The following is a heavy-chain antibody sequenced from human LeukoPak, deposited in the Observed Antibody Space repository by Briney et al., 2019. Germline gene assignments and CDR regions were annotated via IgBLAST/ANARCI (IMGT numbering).Heavy chain of an antibody. V-gene: IGHV3-48*02. CDR3: ARDGGDYYRSALL. CDR1: GFTFITYN. CDR2: IISYSGII. D-gene: IGHD3-10*01. J-gene: IGHJ4*02. Sequence: GGALRLSCSASGFTFITYNMKWGRRAPGKGGEGVSYIISYSGIIYYSDSVKGRFTISRDNAKKSLYLQMNSLRDEDTAVYYCARDGGDYYRSALLWGQGTLVTVSS.